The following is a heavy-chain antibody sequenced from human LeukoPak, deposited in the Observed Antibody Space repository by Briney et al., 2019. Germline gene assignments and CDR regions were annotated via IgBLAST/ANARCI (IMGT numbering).Heavy chain of an antibody. CDR2: IRSKANNYAT. CDR3: SRRSDYGGVLDGSDM. J-gene: IGHJ3*02. Sequence: GGSLRLSCAASGFTFSGSAIHWVRQASGKGLEWVGRIRSKANNYATAYVASVKGRFTISRDDSKNTAYLQVNSLKTEDTAVYYCSRRSDYGGVLDGSDMWGQGTMVTVSS. V-gene: IGHV3-73*01. CDR1: GFTFSGSA. D-gene: IGHD4/OR15-4a*01.